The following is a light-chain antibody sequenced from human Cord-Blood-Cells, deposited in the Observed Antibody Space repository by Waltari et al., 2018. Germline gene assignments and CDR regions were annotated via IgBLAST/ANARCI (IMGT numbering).Light chain of an antibody. CDR1: SSHIGSNT. V-gene: IGLV1-44*01. Sequence: QSVLTPPPSASGTPGQRVTISCSGSSSHIGSNTVNWYQQLPGTAPKLLIYSNNQRPSGVPDRFSGSKSGTSASLAISGLQSEDEADYYCAAWDDSLNGVFGGGTKLTVL. CDR2: SNN. CDR3: AAWDDSLNGV. J-gene: IGLJ3*02.